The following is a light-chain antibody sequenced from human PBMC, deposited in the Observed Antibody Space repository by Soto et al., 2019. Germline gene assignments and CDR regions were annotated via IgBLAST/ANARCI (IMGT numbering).Light chain of an antibody. CDR1: SSDVGGYNY. V-gene: IGLV2-14*01. CDR2: DVS. CDR3: SSYTSSSTLVYV. Sequence: QSALAQPASVSGSPGQSITISCTGTSSDVGGYNYVSWYQQHPGKAPKLMIYDVSNRPSGVSNRFSGSKSGNTASLTISGLQAEDEADYYCSSYTSSSTLVYVFGTGTKVIVL. J-gene: IGLJ1*01.